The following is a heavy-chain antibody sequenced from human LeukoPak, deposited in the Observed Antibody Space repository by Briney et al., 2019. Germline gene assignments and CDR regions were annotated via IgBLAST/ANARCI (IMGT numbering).Heavy chain of an antibody. CDR2: IYYSGST. D-gene: IGHD6-13*01. Sequence: SETLSLTCTVSGVSISSSSYYWGWIRQPPGKGLEWIGSIYYSGSTYDNPSLKSRVSISVDTSKNQFSLKPSSVTAADTAVYYCVAYEQQLVGFGGQGTLVTVPS. CDR1: GVSISSSSYY. V-gene: IGHV4-39*07. CDR3: VAYEQQLVGF. J-gene: IGHJ4*02.